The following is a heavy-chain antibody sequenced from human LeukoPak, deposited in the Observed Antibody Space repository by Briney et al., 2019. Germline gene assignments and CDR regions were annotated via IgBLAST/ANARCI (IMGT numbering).Heavy chain of an antibody. CDR2: ISSSGSTI. CDR1: GFTFSDYY. J-gene: IGHJ4*02. Sequence: PGGSLRLSCAASGFTFSDYYMSWIRQAPGKGLEWVSYISSSGSTIYYADSVKGRFTISRDNSKNTLYLQMNSLRAEDTAVYYCAKLVEDSSGYYYGPRDYWGQGTLVTVSS. V-gene: IGHV3-11*04. D-gene: IGHD3-22*01. CDR3: AKLVEDSSGYYYGPRDY.